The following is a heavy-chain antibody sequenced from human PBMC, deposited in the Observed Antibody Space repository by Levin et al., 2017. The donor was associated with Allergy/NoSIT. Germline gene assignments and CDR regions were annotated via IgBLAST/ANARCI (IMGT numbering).Heavy chain of an antibody. V-gene: IGHV3-30*04. D-gene: IGHD6-19*01. CDR2: ISYDGSNK. CDR3: ARDSSGWYRVEYYFDY. J-gene: IGHJ4*02. Sequence: GESLKISCAASGFTFSSYAMHWVRQAPGKGLEWVAVISYDGSNKYYADSVKGRFTISRDNSKNTLYLQMNSLRAEDTAVYYCARDSSGWYRVEYYFDYWGQGTLVTVSS. CDR1: GFTFSSYA.